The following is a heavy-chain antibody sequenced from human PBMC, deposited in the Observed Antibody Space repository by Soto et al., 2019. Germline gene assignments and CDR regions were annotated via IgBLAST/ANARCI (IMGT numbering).Heavy chain of an antibody. D-gene: IGHD2-8*01. CDR2: ISGTGAST. V-gene: IGHV3-23*04. CDR1: GFRFSSYG. J-gene: IGHJ4*02. CDR3: AKRHRTNPGKLDY. Sequence: EVQLVESGGGLVQPGGSLRLSCEASGFRFSSYGMSWVRQVPGMGLEWVSSISGTGASTYYADSVKGRFTISRDNSKNTLHLQMISLRDEDTAIYYCAKRHRTNPGKLDYWGQGTLVTVSS.